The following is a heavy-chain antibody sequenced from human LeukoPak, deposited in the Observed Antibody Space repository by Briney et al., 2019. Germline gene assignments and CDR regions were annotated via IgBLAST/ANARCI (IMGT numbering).Heavy chain of an antibody. CDR2: IWYDGSNK. CDR3: AGLQTSGWWGFDY. Sequence: GGSLRLSCAASGFTFSSYGMHWVRQAPGKGLEWVAVIWYDGSNKYYADSVKGRFTISRDNSKNTLYLQMNSLRAEDTAVYYCAGLQTSGWWGFDYWGQGTLVTVSS. J-gene: IGHJ4*02. D-gene: IGHD2-15*01. V-gene: IGHV3-33*01. CDR1: GFTFSSYG.